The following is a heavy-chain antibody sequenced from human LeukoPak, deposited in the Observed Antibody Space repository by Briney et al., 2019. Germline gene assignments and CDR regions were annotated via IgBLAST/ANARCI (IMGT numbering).Heavy chain of an antibody. D-gene: IGHD3-22*01. CDR2: IGGSGGST. Sequence: GGSLRLSCAASGFTFSSYAMSWVRQAPGKGLEWVSAIGGSGGSTYYADSVKGRFTISRDNSKNTLCLQMNSLRAEDTAVYYCAKRGSSSGRAGAFDIWGQGTMVTVSS. V-gene: IGHV3-23*01. CDR1: GFTFSSYA. CDR3: AKRGSSSGRAGAFDI. J-gene: IGHJ3*02.